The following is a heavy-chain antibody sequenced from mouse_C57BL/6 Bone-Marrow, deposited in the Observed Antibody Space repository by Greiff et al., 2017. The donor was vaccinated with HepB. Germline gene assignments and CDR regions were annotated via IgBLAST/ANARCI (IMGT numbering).Heavy chain of an antibody. V-gene: IGHV1-52*01. CDR2: IDPSDSET. J-gene: IGHJ4*01. D-gene: IGHD1-1*01. CDR3: ASFIYYGSSYAMDY. Sequence: VQLQQPGAELVRPGSSVKLSCKASGYTFTSYWMHWVKQRPIQGLEWIGNIDPSDSETHYNQKFKDKATLTVDKSSSTAYMQLSSLTSEDSAVYYCASFIYYGSSYAMDYWGQGTSVTVSS. CDR1: GYTFTSYW.